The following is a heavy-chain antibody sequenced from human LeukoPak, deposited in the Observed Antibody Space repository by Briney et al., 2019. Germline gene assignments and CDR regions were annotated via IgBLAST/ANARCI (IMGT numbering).Heavy chain of an antibody. J-gene: IGHJ1*01. CDR1: GFTVSSKY. V-gene: IGHV3-23*01. CDR2: ISASGDRT. Sequence: AGGSLRLSCAASGFTVSSKYMSWVRQAPGKGLEWVSGISASGDRTYYADSVKGLFTISRDNSKNTLYLQMNSLRAEDTAIYYCAKDPPKITIFGALQHWGQGTLVTVSS. CDR3: AKDPPKITIFGALQH. D-gene: IGHD3-3*01.